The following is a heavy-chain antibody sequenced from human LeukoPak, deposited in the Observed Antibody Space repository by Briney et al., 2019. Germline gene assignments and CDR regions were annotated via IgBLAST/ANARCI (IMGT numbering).Heavy chain of an antibody. CDR3: ASNYD. D-gene: IGHD3-16*01. CDR1: GFTFSSQW. V-gene: IGHV3-7*02. J-gene: IGHJ4*02. CDR2: INQDGGEK. Sequence: PGGSLRLSCAASGFTFSSQWMTWVRQAPGKGLEWVAHINQDGGEKYYVDSVKGRFTISRDNAKNSLYLQMNSLRAEDTAVYYCASNYDWGQGTLVTVSS.